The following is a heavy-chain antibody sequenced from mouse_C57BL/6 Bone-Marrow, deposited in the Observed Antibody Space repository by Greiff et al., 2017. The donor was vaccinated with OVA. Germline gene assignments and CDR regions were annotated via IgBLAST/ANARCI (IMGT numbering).Heavy chain of an antibody. V-gene: IGHV1-85*01. D-gene: IGHD1-1*01. CDR3: ASLITTVVAEYFDV. CDR1: GYTFTSYD. J-gene: IGHJ1*03. CDR2: IYPRDGST. Sequence: VQLQESGPELVKPGASVKLSCKASGYTFTSYDINWVKQRPGQGLEWIGWIYPRDGSTKYNEKFKGKATLTVDTSSSTAYMELHSLTSEDSAVYFCASLITTVVAEYFDVWGTGTTVTVSS.